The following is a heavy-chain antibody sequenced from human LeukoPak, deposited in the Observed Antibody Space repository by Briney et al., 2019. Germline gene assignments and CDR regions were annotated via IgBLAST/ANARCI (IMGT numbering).Heavy chain of an antibody. CDR1: GFTFSSYA. D-gene: IGHD5/OR15-5a*01. J-gene: IGHJ6*03. CDR3: ARQCPARANYYYYYMDV. Sequence: GGSLRLSCAASGFTFSSYAMHWVRQAPGKGLEWVAVISYDGSNKYYADSVKGRFTISRDNSKNTLYLQMNSLRAEDTAVYYCARQCPARANYYYYYMDVWGKGTSVTISS. V-gene: IGHV3-30*04. CDR2: ISYDGSNK.